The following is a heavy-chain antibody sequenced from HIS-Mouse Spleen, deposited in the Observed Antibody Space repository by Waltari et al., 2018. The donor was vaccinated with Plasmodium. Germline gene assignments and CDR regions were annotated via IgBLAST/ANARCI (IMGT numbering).Heavy chain of an antibody. V-gene: IGHV3-7*01. D-gene: IGHD6-13*01. CDR3: ASSWYWYFDL. CDR1: GFTFSTYG. CDR2: IKQDGSEK. Sequence: EVQLVESGGGLVQPGGSLRLSCAASGFTFSTYGMIWVRQAPGKGLEWVDNIKQDGSEKYYVDSVKGRFTISRDNAKNSLYLQMNSLRAEDTAVYYCASSWYWYFDLWGRGTLVTVSS. J-gene: IGHJ2*01.